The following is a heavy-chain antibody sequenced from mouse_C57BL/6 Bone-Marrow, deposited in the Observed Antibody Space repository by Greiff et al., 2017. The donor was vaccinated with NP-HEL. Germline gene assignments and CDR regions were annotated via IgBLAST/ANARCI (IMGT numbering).Heavy chain of an antibody. CDR1: GFNIKDDY. Sequence: VHVKQSGAELVRPGASVKLSCTASGFNIKDDYMHWVKQRPEQGLEWIGWIDPENGDTEYASKFQGKATITADTSSNTAYLQLSSLTSEDTAVYYCTTEYWGYWGQGTLVTVSA. CDR3: TTEYWGY. V-gene: IGHV14-4*01. CDR2: IDPENGDT. D-gene: IGHD5-2*01. J-gene: IGHJ3*01.